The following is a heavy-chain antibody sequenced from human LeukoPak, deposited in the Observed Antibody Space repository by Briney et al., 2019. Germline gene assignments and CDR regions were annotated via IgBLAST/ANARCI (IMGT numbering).Heavy chain of an antibody. CDR1: AGSISSSSYY. D-gene: IGHD3-16*02. CDR2: IYYSGTT. V-gene: IGHV4-39*01. Sequence: PSETLSLTCTVSAGSISSSSYYWGWIRQPPGQGLEWIGSIYYSGTTYYNPSLKSRVTISVDTSKIQFSLKLSSVTAADTAVYYCELYDYLWGTYRYTDYWGQGTLVTVSS. CDR3: ELYDYLWGTYRYTDY. J-gene: IGHJ4*02.